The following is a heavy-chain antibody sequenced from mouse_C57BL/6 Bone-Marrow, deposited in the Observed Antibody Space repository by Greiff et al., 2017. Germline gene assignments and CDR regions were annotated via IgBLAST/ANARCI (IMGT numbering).Heavy chain of an antibody. V-gene: IGHV1-81*01. D-gene: IGHD1-1*01. Sequence: QVQLQQSGAELARPGASVKLSCKASGYTFTSYGISWVKQRTGQGLEWIGEIYPRSGNTYYNEKFKGKATLTADKSSSTAYMELRSLTSEDSAVYFCARPGTVVAYYYAMDYWGQGTSVTVSS. CDR3: ARPGTVVAYYYAMDY. J-gene: IGHJ4*01. CDR2: IYPRSGNT. CDR1: GYTFTSYG.